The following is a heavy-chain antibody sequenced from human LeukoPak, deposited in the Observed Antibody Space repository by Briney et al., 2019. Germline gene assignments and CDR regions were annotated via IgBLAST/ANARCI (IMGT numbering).Heavy chain of an antibody. CDR1: GGSFSGYY. CDR2: INHSGST. V-gene: IGHV4-34*01. D-gene: IGHD6-19*01. Sequence: SETLSLTCAVYGGSFSGYYWSWIRQPPGKGLEWSGEINHSGSTNYNPSLKSRVTISVDTSKNQFSLKLSSVTAADTAVYYCARRGQWLVVAPINYWGQGTLVTVSS. J-gene: IGHJ4*02. CDR3: ARRGQWLVVAPINY.